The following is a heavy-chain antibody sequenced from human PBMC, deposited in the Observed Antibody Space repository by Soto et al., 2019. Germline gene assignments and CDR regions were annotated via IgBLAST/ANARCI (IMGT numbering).Heavy chain of an antibody. D-gene: IGHD3-16*01. CDR1: GGSISSYY. J-gene: IGHJ6*02. CDR3: ARAQGVYGMDV. V-gene: IGHV4-59*01. CDR2: IYYSGST. Sequence: KTSETLSLTCTVSGGSISSYYWSWIRQPPGKGLEWIGYIYYSGSTNYNPSLKSRVTISVDTSKNQFSLKLSSVTAADTAVYYCARAQGVYGMDVWGQGTTVTVSS.